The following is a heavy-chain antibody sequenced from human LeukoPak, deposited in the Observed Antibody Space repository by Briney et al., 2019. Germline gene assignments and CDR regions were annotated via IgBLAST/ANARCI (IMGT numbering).Heavy chain of an antibody. CDR3: TRDQYYSDNSGYPSDV. Sequence: GGSLRLSCAASGFTFNVYNMHWVRKAPGKGLEWVSFISGSSSDIYYADSVKGRFTISRDNAKNSLYLQMNSLRAEDTATYYCTRDQYYSDNSGYPSDVWGQGTVVTVSS. D-gene: IGHD3-22*01. J-gene: IGHJ3*01. CDR2: ISGSSSDI. CDR1: GFTFNVYN. V-gene: IGHV3-21*06.